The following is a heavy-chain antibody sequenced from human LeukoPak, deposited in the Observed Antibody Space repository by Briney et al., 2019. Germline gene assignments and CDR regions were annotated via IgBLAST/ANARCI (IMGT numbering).Heavy chain of an antibody. V-gene: IGHV1-18*01. Sequence: ASVTVSCKTSVYYFSTYSINWVRQVPGQGREWVGWINCDNGNTNYAQKFQGRVTMTTDTPTTTAYMELGSLTSDDTAVYYCAREWKGGDNWGQGSLVTVSS. J-gene: IGHJ4*02. CDR2: INCDNGNT. CDR1: VYYFSTYS. CDR3: AREWKGGDN. D-gene: IGHD1-1*01.